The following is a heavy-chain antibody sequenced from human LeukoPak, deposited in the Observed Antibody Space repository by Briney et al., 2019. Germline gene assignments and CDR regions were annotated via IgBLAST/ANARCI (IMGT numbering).Heavy chain of an antibody. CDR3: AKDRWFGEFLEYYFDY. D-gene: IGHD3-10*01. CDR1: GFTFSSYA. CDR2: ISGSGGST. Sequence: GGSLRLSCAASGFTFSSYAMSWVRQAPGKGLEWVSAISGSGGSTYYADSVKGRFTISRDNSKNTLYLQMNSLRAEDTAVYYCAKDRWFGEFLEYYFDYWGQGTLVTVSS. V-gene: IGHV3-23*01. J-gene: IGHJ4*02.